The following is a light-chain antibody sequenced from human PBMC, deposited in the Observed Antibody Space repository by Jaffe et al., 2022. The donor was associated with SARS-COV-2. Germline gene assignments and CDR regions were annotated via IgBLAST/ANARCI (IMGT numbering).Light chain of an antibody. Sequence: QSALTQPASVSGSPGQSITISCTGTSSDVGGYNYVSWYQQHPGKAPKVMIYEVSNRPSGVSNRFSGSKSGNTASLTISGLQAEDEADYYCSSYTSSSTLAFGTGTKVSVL. V-gene: IGLV2-14*01. CDR1: SSDVGGYNY. J-gene: IGLJ1*01. CDR3: SSYTSSSTLA. CDR2: EVS.